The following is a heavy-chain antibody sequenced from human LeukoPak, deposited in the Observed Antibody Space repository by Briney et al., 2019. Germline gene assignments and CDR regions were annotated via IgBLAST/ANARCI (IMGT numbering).Heavy chain of an antibody. D-gene: IGHD3-10*01. CDR1: GYSFSNHW. CDR3: ARGSMVRSPYDY. Sequence: PGESLKISCKGSGYSFSNHWIGWVRQMPGKGLEWMGIVYPGDSDTRYSPSFQGQVTISADKSISTAYLQWSSLRASDTAMYYCARGSMVRSPYDYWGQGTLVTVSS. J-gene: IGHJ4*02. CDR2: VYPGDSDT. V-gene: IGHV5-51*01.